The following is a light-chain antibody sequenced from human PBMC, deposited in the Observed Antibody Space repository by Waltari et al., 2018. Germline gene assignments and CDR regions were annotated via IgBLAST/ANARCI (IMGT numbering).Light chain of an antibody. J-gene: IGKJ2*01. CDR3: QQYNNWTPMYT. CDR2: AAS. V-gene: IGKV3-15*01. CDR1: QSVSSN. Sequence: EIVITQSPATLSVSQGERVTLSCRASQSVSSNLAWYQQKPGQAPRVLIYAASTRATGIPARFSGSWSCTEFTLTMSSLQSEDFAVYYCQQYNNWTPMYTFGQGTKLEIK.